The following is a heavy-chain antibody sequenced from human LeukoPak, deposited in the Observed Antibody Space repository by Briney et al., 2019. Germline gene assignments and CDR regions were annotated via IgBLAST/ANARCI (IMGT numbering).Heavy chain of an antibody. D-gene: IGHD1-26*01. J-gene: IGHJ6*03. V-gene: IGHV3-11*04. Sequence: PGGSLRLSCAASGFTFSDYHMNWIRQAPGKGLEWVSHISSSGNSIYYIDSVKGRFTISRDNSKNTLYLQMNSPRAEDTAVYYCAREGGSYYRPYYYYYMDVWGKGTTVTVSS. CDR3: AREGGSYYRPYYYYYMDV. CDR2: ISSSGNSI. CDR1: GFTFSDYH.